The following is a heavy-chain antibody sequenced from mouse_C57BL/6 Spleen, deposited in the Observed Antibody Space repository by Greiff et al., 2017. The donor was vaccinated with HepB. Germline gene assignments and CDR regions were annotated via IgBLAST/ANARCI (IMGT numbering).Heavy chain of an antibody. CDR2: ISSGGDYI. D-gene: IGHD2-5*01. J-gene: IGHJ3*01. CDR1: GFTFSSYA. V-gene: IGHV5-9-1*02. CDR3: TRTRSYYSNYEFAY. Sequence: EVKVVESGEGLVKPGGSLKLSCAASGFTFSSYAMSWVRQTPEKRLEWVAYISSGGDYIYYADTVKGRFTISRDNARNTLYLQMSSLKSEDTAMYYCTRTRSYYSNYEFAYWGQGTLVTVSA.